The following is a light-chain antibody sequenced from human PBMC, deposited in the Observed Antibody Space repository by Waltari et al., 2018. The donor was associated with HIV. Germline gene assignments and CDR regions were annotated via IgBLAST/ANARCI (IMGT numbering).Light chain of an antibody. CDR2: GNS. V-gene: IGLV1-51*01. Sequence: QSVLTQPPSVSAAPGQKVTISCSGSTSNLGNNYVSWYQRLPGTAPKLLIYGNSGPPSGIPDRVSGSRSGTSATLGITGLQTGDEADYYCGTWDSSLSAVVFGTGTKVTVL. J-gene: IGLJ1*01. CDR3: GTWDSSLSAVV. CDR1: TSNLGNNY.